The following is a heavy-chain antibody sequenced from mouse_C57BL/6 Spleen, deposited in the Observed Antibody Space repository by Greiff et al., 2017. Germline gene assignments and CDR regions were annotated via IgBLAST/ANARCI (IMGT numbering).Heavy chain of an antibody. CDR3: ARDFTTVVARNWYFDV. V-gene: IGHV1-82*01. J-gene: IGHJ1*03. CDR1: GYAFSSSW. CDR2: IYPGDGDT. D-gene: IGHD1-1*01. Sequence: VQRVESGPELVKPGASVKISCKASGYAFSSSWMNWVKQRPGKGLEWIGRIYPGDGDTNYNGKFKGKATLTADKSSSTAYMQLSSLTSEDSAVYFCARDFTTVVARNWYFDVWGTGTTVTVSS.